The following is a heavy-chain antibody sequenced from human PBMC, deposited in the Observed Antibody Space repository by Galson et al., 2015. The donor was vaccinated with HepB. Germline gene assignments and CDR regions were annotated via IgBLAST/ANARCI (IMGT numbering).Heavy chain of an antibody. Sequence: SLRLSCAVSGFTVSRDYMSWVRQAPGKGLEWVSVIYRGDITYYADSVKGRFTISRDNSNNTVYLQMNRLRAEDTAVYYCARERWYGSSRVFDYWGQGTLVTVSS. D-gene: IGHD4-23*01. J-gene: IGHJ4*02. CDR2: IYRGDIT. CDR3: ARERWYGSSRVFDY. CDR1: GFTVSRDY. V-gene: IGHV3-53*01.